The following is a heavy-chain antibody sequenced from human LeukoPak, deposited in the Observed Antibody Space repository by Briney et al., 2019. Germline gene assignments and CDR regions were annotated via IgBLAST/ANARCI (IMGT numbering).Heavy chain of an antibody. CDR1: GGSINSSNW. CDR2: INHSGST. Sequence: SETLSLTCAVSGGSINSSNWWTWVRQPPGKGLEWIGEINHSGSTNYNPSLKSRVTISVDTSKNQFSLKLSSVTAADTAVYYCARGYLITMVRGSTRWFDPWGQGTLVTVSS. CDR3: ARGYLITMVRGSTRWFDP. D-gene: IGHD3-10*01. J-gene: IGHJ5*02. V-gene: IGHV4-4*02.